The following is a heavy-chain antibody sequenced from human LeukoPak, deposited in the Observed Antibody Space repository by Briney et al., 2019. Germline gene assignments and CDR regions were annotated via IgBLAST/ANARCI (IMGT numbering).Heavy chain of an antibody. Sequence: SVKVSCKASGGTFSSYAISWVRQAPGQGLEWMGGIIPIFGTANYAQKFQGRVTITADESTSTAYTELSSLRSEDTAVYYCAREDVVVPAAIYYYYGMDVWGQGTTVTVSS. D-gene: IGHD2-2*01. CDR1: GGTFSSYA. J-gene: IGHJ6*02. CDR3: AREDVVVPAAIYYYYGMDV. CDR2: IIPIFGTA. V-gene: IGHV1-69*13.